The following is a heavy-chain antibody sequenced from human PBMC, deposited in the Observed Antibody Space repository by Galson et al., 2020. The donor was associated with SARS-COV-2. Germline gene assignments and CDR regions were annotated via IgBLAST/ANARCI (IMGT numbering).Heavy chain of an antibody. V-gene: IGHV2-5*02. CDR1: GFSLSTSGAG. CDR3: ARPRDYNSGSHYFDY. J-gene: IGHJ4*02. D-gene: IGHD3-10*01. CDR2: IYWDTDK. Sequence: SGPTLVKPTQTLTLTCSFSGFSLSTSGAGVAWIRQPPGKALECLALIYWDTDKRYSPSLQSRLTIINDASNNQVVLIMTNMDPADTATYYCARPRDYNSGSHYFDYWGQGILVTVSS.